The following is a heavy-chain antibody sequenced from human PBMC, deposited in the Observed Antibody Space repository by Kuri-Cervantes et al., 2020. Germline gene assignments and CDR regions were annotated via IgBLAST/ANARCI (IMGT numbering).Heavy chain of an antibody. Sequence: GESLKISCAASGFNFREYWMYWVRQAPGKGLVWVLHINIDGTSTSYADSVKGRFTISRDNAKNSLLLQMNSLRAEDTAVYYCASLSLDIWGQGTMVTVSS. D-gene: IGHD5/OR15-5a*01. V-gene: IGHV3-74*01. CDR3: ASLSLDI. J-gene: IGHJ3*02. CDR2: INIDGTST. CDR1: GFNFREYW.